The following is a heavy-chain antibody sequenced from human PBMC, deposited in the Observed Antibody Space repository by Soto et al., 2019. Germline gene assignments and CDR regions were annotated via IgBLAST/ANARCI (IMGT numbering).Heavy chain of an antibody. CDR1: GDSFNDYY. Sequence: VHLVQSGAEVKKLGASVKVSCKTSGDSFNDYYIHWVRQAPGQGLEWMGWINPNGGGTKYAQKFQGRVTVTRDTSIRTVYMELSSLRSGDTAVYYCARESGGATATLDYYYFYMDVWGKGTTVTVSS. J-gene: IGHJ6*03. CDR3: ARESGGATATLDYYYFYMDV. V-gene: IGHV1-2*02. CDR2: INPNGGGT. D-gene: IGHD5-12*01.